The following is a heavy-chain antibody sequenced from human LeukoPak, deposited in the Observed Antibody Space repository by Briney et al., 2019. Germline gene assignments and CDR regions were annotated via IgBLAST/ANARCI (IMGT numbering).Heavy chain of an antibody. J-gene: IGHJ3*01. CDR1: GFIFPEYG. D-gene: IGHD3-22*01. CDR2: INWNGGRT. V-gene: IGHV3-20*04. Sequence: GGSLRLSCAASGFIFPEYGMTWVRQAPGKGLEWVSGINWNGGRTGYADSVKGRFTISRDNAKNSLYLQMNTLRAEDTALYYCASSKGSTGYFSAFDLWGQGTMVTVSS. CDR3: ASSKGSTGYFSAFDL.